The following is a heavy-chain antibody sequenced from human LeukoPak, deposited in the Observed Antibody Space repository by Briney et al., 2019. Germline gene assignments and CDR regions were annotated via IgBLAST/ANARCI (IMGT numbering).Heavy chain of an antibody. D-gene: IGHD3-22*01. CDR3: ARYYYDSSGYPPYYYYMDV. CDR2: INPSGGST. V-gene: IGHV1-46*01. CDR1: GYTFTSYY. Sequence: ASVKVSCKASGYTFTSYYMHWVRQAPGQGLEWMGIINPSGGSTSYAQKFQGRVTMTTDTSTSTAYMELRSLRSDDTAVYYCARYYYDSSGYPPYYYYMDVWGKGTTVTVSS. J-gene: IGHJ6*03.